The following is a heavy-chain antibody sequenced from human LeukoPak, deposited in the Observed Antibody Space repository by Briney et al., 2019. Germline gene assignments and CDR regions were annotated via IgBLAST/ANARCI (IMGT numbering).Heavy chain of an antibody. Sequence: GGSLRLSCAASGFTFSSYEMNWVRQAPGKGLEWVSYISSSGSTIYYADSVKGRFTISRDNAKNSLYLQMNSLRDEDTAVYYCATDGTPLRVGEVFFDNWGQGTLVTVSS. CDR3: ATDGTPLRVGEVFFDN. CDR1: GFTFSSYE. J-gene: IGHJ4*02. D-gene: IGHD3-10*01. V-gene: IGHV3-48*03. CDR2: ISSSGSTI.